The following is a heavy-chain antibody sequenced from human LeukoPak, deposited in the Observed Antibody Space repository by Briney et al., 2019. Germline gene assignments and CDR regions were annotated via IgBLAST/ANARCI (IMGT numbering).Heavy chain of an antibody. CDR1: GYTLTELS. J-gene: IGHJ4*02. CDR3: AAARSTTVATRPLPDY. Sequence: AVTVSCRVSGYTLTELSLHWLRHAPAKGLEGMGGLDPGDDETIYGRKFQGRVAMTEDTSTDTAYMELSSLRSEDTAVYYCAAARSTTVATRPLPDYWGQGTLVTVSS. CDR2: LDPGDDET. V-gene: IGHV1-24*01. D-gene: IGHD4-17*01.